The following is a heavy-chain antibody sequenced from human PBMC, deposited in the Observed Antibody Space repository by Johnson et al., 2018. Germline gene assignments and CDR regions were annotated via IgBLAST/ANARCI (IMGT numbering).Heavy chain of an antibody. CDR2: INPFDFDL. V-gene: IGHV5-51*01. CDR3: ARQFHDYSNHSPDAFDI. J-gene: IGHJ3*02. CDR1: GYDFPSYW. D-gene: IGHD4-11*01. Sequence: VQLVESGAEVKKAGESLKISCSGSGYDFPSYWIGWVRQLPGKGLEWMGIINPFDFDLKYDPSFQGQVTISVDKSINTAYVQWTSLKASDTAIYYCARQFHDYSNHSPDAFDIWGQGTMVTVSS.